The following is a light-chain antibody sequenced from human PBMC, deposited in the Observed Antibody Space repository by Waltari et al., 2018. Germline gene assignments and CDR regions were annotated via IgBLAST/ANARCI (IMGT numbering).Light chain of an antibody. CDR2: CAS. CDR3: QQYNTWPPST. V-gene: IGKV3-15*01. Sequence: EIVMTPSPAALSVSPGERATLSCRARQSGSNNLVWYQHNPGQPPTLLISCASSRATGVPGRFSGSGSGTEFTLTISSLQSEDSAIYFCQQYNTWPPSTFGQGTKLEIK. CDR1: QSGSNN. J-gene: IGKJ2*02.